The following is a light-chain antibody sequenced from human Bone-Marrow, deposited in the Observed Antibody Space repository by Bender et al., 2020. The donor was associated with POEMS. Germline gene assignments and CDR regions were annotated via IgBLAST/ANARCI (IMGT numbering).Light chain of an antibody. CDR3: QSHDRDNNWV. Sequence: NFMLTQPHSVSESPGQTVTISCIGSGDTVASNYVQWIQQRPGSAPTTVIYEDNQRPSGVPDRFSGFFDSSSNSASLPISGLKTGDEADYYCQSHDRDNNWVFGGGTKLTAL. CDR1: GDTVASNY. V-gene: IGLV6-57*02. CDR2: EDN. J-gene: IGLJ3*02.